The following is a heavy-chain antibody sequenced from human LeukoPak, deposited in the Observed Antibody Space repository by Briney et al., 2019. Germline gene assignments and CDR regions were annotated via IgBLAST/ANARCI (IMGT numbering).Heavy chain of an antibody. Sequence: ASVKVSCKASGYTFTSYGISWVRQAPGQGLEWMGWISAYNGNTNYAQRLQGRVTMTTDTSTSTAYMELRSLRSDDTAVYYCARDRGYSYAPNYYYYGMDVWGQGTTVTVSS. CDR1: GYTFTSYG. J-gene: IGHJ6*02. D-gene: IGHD5-18*01. CDR2: ISAYNGNT. CDR3: ARDRGYSYAPNYYYYGMDV. V-gene: IGHV1-18*01.